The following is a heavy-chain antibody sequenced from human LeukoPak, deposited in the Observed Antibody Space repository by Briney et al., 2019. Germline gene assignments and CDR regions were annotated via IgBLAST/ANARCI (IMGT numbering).Heavy chain of an antibody. V-gene: IGHV4-31*01. CDR1: GGSISSGGYC. CDR2: IYYSGST. J-gene: IGHJ1*01. Sequence: PSQTLSLTCTVSGGSISSGGYCWIWIRQHPGKGLEWIGYIYYSGSTYDNPSLKSLVIISVDTSKNQFSLMLSSVTAADTAVYYCASWGFEYYYATSGYYHYRSAEYFHHWGQGTLVTVPS. CDR3: ASWGFEYYYATSGYYHYRSAEYFHH. D-gene: IGHD3-22*01.